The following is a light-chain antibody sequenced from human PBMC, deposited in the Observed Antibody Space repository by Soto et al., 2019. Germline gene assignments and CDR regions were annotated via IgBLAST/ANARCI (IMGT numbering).Light chain of an antibody. CDR3: QQYNDWPRT. CDR1: QSVRSH. CDR2: GAS. J-gene: IGKJ4*01. V-gene: IGKV3-15*01. Sequence: EVVMTQSPVTLSVSPGERATLFCRASQSVRSHLAWFQQKPGQAPNLLIFGASTRATGVPARFSGSESGTEFTLTISSLQYEDVGLYFCQQYNDWPRTLGGGTKVDIK.